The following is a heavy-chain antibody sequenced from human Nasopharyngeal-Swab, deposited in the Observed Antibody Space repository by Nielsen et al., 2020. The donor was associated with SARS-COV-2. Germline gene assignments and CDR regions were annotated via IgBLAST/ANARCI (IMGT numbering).Heavy chain of an antibody. J-gene: IGHJ3*01. CDR1: GFTFSDYY. Sequence: GESLKISCAASGFTFSDYYMSWIRQAPGKGLEWVSYISSSGSTIYYADSVKGRFTISRDNAKNSLYLQMNSLRAEDTAVYYCASSQAYNWNDSDAFDVWGQVTMVTDSS. V-gene: IGHV3-11*04. D-gene: IGHD1-1*01. CDR2: ISSSGSTI. CDR3: ASSQAYNWNDSDAFDV.